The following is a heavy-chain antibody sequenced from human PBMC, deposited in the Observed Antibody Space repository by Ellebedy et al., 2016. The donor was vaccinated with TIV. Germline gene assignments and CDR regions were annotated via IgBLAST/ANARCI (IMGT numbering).Heavy chain of an antibody. CDR2: TRNKANSYTT. CDR3: AKVAMQRWFFDY. Sequence: GESLKISCAASGFTFSDHYMDWVRQAPGKGLEWVGRTRNKANSYTTEYAASVKGRFTISRDDLKNSLYLQMNSLKTEDTAVYYCAKVAMQRWFFDYWGQGTLVTVSS. D-gene: IGHD5-18*01. J-gene: IGHJ4*02. V-gene: IGHV3-72*01. CDR1: GFTFSDHY.